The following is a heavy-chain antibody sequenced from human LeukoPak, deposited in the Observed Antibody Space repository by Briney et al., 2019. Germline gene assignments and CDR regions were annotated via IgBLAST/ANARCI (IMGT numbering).Heavy chain of an antibody. D-gene: IGHD3-22*01. CDR3: ARDRHYYDSSGYPGY. V-gene: IGHV3-11*01. CDR2: ISSSGSTI. CDR1: GFTFSDYY. Sequence: GGSLRLSCAASGFTFSDYYMSWLRQAPGKGLEWVSYISSSGSTIYYADSVKGRFTISRDNAKNSLYLQMNSLRAEDTAVYYCARDRHYYDSSGYPGYWGQGTLVTVSS. J-gene: IGHJ4*02.